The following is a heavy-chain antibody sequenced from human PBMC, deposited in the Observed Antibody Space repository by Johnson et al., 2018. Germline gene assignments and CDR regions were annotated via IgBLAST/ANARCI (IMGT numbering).Heavy chain of an antibody. V-gene: IGHV4-59*01. CDR3: ASNWNYGEDAFDI. J-gene: IGHJ3*02. CDR2: SHYSGST. D-gene: IGHD1-7*01. Sequence: QVQLQESGPGLVKPSETLSLTCTVSGGSISSYYWSWIRQHPGKGLEWIGYSHYSGSTNYNPSLKRRVTISVDTSKTQFSLKLSSVTAADTAVDYGASNWNYGEDAFDIWGQGPMVTVSS. CDR1: GGSISSYY.